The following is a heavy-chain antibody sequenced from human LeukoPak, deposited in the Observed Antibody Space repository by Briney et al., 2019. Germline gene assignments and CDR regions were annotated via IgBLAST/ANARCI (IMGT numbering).Heavy chain of an antibody. CDR2: IYYSGST. J-gene: IGHJ3*01. CDR3: AWVDTAAYAFVF. CDR1: GDSISSYY. D-gene: IGHD5-18*01. V-gene: IGHV4-59*01. Sequence: SETLSLTCTVSGDSISSYYWSWIRQPPGKGLEWIGYIYYSGSTNYNPSLKSRVTISVDTSKNQFSLKLSSVTAADTAVYYCAWVDTAAYAFVFWGQGTMVTVSS.